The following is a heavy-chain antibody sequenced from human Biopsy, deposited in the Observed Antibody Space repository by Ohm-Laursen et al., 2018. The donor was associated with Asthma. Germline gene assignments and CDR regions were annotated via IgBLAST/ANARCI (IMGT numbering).Heavy chain of an antibody. D-gene: IGHD1-26*01. Sequence: SLRLSCAASGFTFSNYGMHWVRQAPGKGLDWVAVISFDGTNRNYTDSVKGRFTISRDNSRNTLHLEMNSLRAEDTAVYFCAKEVFPGWELRRGPDSWGQGTLVTVSS. CDR2: ISFDGTNR. CDR3: AKEVFPGWELRRGPDS. J-gene: IGHJ4*02. V-gene: IGHV3-30*18. CDR1: GFTFSNYG.